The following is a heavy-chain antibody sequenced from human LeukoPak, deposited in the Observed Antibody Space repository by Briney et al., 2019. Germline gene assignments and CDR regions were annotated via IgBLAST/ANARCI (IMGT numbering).Heavy chain of an antibody. J-gene: IGHJ4*02. Sequence: PGGSLRLSCAASGFTFRSYAMSWVRQAPGKGLEWVSAISSSGGRTYYTDSVKGRFTISRDNSKNTLYPQMNSLRAEDTAVYYCANIRRSSPDLDYWGQGTLVTVSS. V-gene: IGHV3-23*01. CDR1: GFTFRSYA. CDR2: ISSSGGRT. CDR3: ANIRRSSPDLDY. D-gene: IGHD6-13*01.